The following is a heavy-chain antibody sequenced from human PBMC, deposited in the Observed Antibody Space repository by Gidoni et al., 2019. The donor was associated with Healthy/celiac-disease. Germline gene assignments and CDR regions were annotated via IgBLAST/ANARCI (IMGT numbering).Heavy chain of an antibody. V-gene: IGHV1-46*01. J-gene: IGHJ3*02. CDR3: ARANENDAFDI. CDR1: GYTFTSYY. CDR2: INPSGGST. Sequence: QVQLVQSGAEVKKPGASVKVSCKASGYTFTSYYMHWVRQAPGQELEWMGIINPSGGSTSYAQKFQGKVTMTRDTSTSTVYMELSSLRSEDTAVYYCARANENDAFDIWGQGTMVTVSS.